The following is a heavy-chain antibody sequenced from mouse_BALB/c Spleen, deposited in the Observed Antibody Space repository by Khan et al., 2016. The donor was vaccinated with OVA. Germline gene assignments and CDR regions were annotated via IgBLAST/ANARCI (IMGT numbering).Heavy chain of an antibody. CDR1: GYTFTNYR. CDR3: ASETSYWYCDV. Sequence: QIQLVQSGPELKKPGETVKISCKASGYTFTNYRMNWMKQAPGKGLKWMGWINTYTGEPTYADDFKGRFAFSLETSASTAYLQINSLKNEDRATYFCASETSYWYCDVWRAGTTVTVSS. J-gene: IGHJ1*01. V-gene: IGHV9-1*02. CDR2: INTYTGEP. D-gene: IGHD1-3*01.